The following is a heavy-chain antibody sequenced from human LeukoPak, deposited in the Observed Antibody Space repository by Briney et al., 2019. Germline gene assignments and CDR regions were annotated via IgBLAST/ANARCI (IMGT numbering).Heavy chain of an antibody. CDR2: ISGSGGST. Sequence: PGGSLRLSCAASGFTFSSYAMSWVRQALGKGLEWVSAISGSGGSTYYADSVKGRFTISRDNSKNTLYLQMNSLRAEDTAVYYCAKAGGSYSYFDYWGQGTLVTVSS. J-gene: IGHJ4*02. V-gene: IGHV3-23*01. CDR1: GFTFSSYA. CDR3: AKAGGSYSYFDY. D-gene: IGHD1-26*01.